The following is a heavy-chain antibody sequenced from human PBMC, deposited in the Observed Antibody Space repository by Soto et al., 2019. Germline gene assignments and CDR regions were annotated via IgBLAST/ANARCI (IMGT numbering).Heavy chain of an antibody. CDR2: IYYSGST. J-gene: IGHJ4*02. V-gene: IGHV4-39*01. D-gene: IGHD6-19*01. Sequence: SETLSLTCTVSGGSISSSSYYWGWIRQPPGKGLEWIGSIYYSGSTYYNPSLKSRVTISVDTSKNQFSLKLSSVTAADTAVYYCARLQWLPYEVHYWGQGTLVTVSS. CDR3: ARLQWLPYEVHY. CDR1: GGSISSSSYY.